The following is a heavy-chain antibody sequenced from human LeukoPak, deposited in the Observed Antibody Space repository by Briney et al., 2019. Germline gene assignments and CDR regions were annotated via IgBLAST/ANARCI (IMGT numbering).Heavy chain of an antibody. D-gene: IGHD6-19*01. Sequence: ASVRVSYKASGYTFTSYDINWVRQATGQGLEWMGWMNPNSGNTGYAQKFQGRVTMTRNTSISTAYMELSNLRSEDTAVYYCARGYGSGWFSVGYYYYYMDVWGKGTTVTVSS. J-gene: IGHJ6*03. CDR3: ARGYGSGWFSVGYYYYYMDV. V-gene: IGHV1-8*01. CDR1: GYTFTSYD. CDR2: MNPNSGNT.